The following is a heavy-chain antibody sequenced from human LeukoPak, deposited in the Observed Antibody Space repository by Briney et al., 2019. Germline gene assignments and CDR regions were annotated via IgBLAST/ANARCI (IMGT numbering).Heavy chain of an antibody. Sequence: SETLSLTCTLSGGSISTYYWTWIRQPPGKGLEWIGYIYYTGSTNYNPSLKSRVTISVDTSKNQFPLKLSSVTAADTAVYYCARYYYDSSGALRYYDLWGRGTLVTVSS. CDR1: GGSISTYY. CDR3: ARYYYDSSGALRYYDL. J-gene: IGHJ2*01. CDR2: IYYTGST. V-gene: IGHV4-59*01. D-gene: IGHD3-22*01.